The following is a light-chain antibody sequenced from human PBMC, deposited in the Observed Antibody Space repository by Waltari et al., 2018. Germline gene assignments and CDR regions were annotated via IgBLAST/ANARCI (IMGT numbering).Light chain of an antibody. CDR1: RSDIGYYKY. CDR2: DVS. V-gene: IGLV2-14*03. J-gene: IGLJ3*02. Sequence: QSPLTQPASVSGSPGQSLTLSCTGARSDIGYYKYVSWYQQHPGTAPKLMIFDVSSPAAGVSNRFSGSKSANTASLTISGLQNEDEAVYYCSSFTNSGTWVFGGGTRLTVL. CDR3: SSFTNSGTWV.